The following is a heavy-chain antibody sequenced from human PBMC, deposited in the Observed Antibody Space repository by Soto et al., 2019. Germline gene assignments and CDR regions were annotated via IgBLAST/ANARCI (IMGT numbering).Heavy chain of an antibody. CDR3: ASGPGPTNYYDILTGPQGVFDS. V-gene: IGHV3-53*05. Sequence: PGGSLRLSCAASGFSVSDKYMAWVRQAPGKGLEWVSVIYIGGKTYYADSVKGRFTISRDSSKNSLYLQMTSLRDEDTAVYYCASGPGPTNYYDILTGPQGVFDSWGQGTLVTVSS. D-gene: IGHD3-9*01. CDR2: IYIGGKT. J-gene: IGHJ4*02. CDR1: GFSVSDKY.